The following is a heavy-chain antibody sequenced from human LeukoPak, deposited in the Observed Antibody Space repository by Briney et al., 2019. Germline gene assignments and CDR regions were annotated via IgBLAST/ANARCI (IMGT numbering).Heavy chain of an antibody. CDR2: IIPIFGTA. CDR1: GGTFSSYA. V-gene: IGHV1-69*13. CDR3: AKGPEDCVEMATT. D-gene: IGHD5-24*01. Sequence: SVKVSCKASGGTFSSYAISWVRQAPGQGLEWMGGIIPIFGTANYAQKFQGRVTITADESTSTAYMELSSLRSEDTAVYYCAKGPEDCVEMATTWGQGTLVTVSS. J-gene: IGHJ5*02.